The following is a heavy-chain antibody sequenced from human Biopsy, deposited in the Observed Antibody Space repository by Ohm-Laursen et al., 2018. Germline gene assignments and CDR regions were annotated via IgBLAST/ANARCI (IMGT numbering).Heavy chain of an antibody. J-gene: IGHJ2*01. CDR1: GFIFDDYA. CDR3: AKARVAIRYFDI. D-gene: IGHD2-15*01. Sequence: SLRLSCAAFGFIFDDYAMHWVRQAPGKGLEWVSSITWNSGTIDYADSVKGRFTISRDNAKNSLYLQMNSLRAGDTALYYCAKARVAIRYFDIWGRGTLATVSS. V-gene: IGHV3-9*01. CDR2: ITWNSGTI.